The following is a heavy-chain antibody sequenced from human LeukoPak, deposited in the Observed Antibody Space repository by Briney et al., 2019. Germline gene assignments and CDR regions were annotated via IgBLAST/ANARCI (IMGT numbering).Heavy chain of an antibody. Sequence: ASVNVSCKASGYTFTNYYVHWVRQAPGQGLEWMGIINPSGGSTSYAQKFQGRVTMTRDTSTSTVYMELSSLRSEDTAVYYCARAMRGTGGAFDIWGQGTMVTVSS. CDR1: GYTFTNYY. J-gene: IGHJ3*02. CDR2: INPSGGST. CDR3: ARAMRGTGGAFDI. V-gene: IGHV1-46*01. D-gene: IGHD1-1*01.